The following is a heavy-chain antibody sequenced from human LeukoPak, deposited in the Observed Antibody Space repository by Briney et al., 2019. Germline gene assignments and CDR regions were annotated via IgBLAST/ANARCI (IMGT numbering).Heavy chain of an antibody. D-gene: IGHD2-15*01. CDR1: GFTFSSYS. V-gene: IGHV3-21*04. CDR2: ISSSSSYI. Sequence: GGSLRLSCAASGFTFSSYSTNWVRQAPGKGLEWVSSISSSSSYIYYADSVKGRFTISRDNAKNSLYLQMNSLRSDDTAVYYCARDIKVRNRVVVVAAAMGYWGQGTLVTVSS. J-gene: IGHJ4*02. CDR3: ARDIKVRNRVVVVAAAMGY.